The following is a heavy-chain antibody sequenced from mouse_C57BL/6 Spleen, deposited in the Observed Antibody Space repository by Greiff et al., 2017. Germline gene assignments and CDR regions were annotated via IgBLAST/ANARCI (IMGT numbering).Heavy chain of an antibody. D-gene: IGHD3-1*01. CDR1: GYTFTSYW. J-gene: IGHJ3*01. Sequence: QVQLQQPGAELVRPGSSVKLSCKASGYTFTSYWMHWVKQRPIQGLEWIGNIDPSDSETHYNQKFKDKATLTVDKSSSTAYMQLSSLTAEDSAVYYCARRANAWFAYWGQGTLGTVSA. CDR2: IDPSDSET. CDR3: ARRANAWFAY. V-gene: IGHV1-52*01.